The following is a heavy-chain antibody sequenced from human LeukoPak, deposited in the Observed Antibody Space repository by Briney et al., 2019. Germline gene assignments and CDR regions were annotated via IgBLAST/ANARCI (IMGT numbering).Heavy chain of an antibody. V-gene: IGHV3-48*04. J-gene: IGHJ3*02. CDR2: IGGSGRIT. CDR1: EFSFSSFS. Sequence: GGSLRLSCEASEFSFSSFSMNWVRQAPRKGLKWVAYIGGSGRITYADSVKGRFTISRDNVKNSLYLQMNSLRGEDTAVYYCARDSTIWNDGGDAFDIWGQGTMVTVSS. D-gene: IGHD1-1*01. CDR3: ARDSTIWNDGGDAFDI.